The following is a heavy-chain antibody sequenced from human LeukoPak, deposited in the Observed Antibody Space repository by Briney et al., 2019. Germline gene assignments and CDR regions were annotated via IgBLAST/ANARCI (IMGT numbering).Heavy chain of an antibody. Sequence: SETLSLTCTVSGGSISSSSYYWGWIRQPPGKGLEWIGSIYYSGSTYYNPSLKSRVTISVDTSKNQFSLKLSSVTAAGTAVYYCARHSPGVLAYYFDYWGQGTLVTVSS. V-gene: IGHV4-39*01. J-gene: IGHJ4*02. CDR1: GGSISSSSYY. CDR3: ARHSPGVLAYYFDY. D-gene: IGHD2/OR15-2a*01. CDR2: IYYSGST.